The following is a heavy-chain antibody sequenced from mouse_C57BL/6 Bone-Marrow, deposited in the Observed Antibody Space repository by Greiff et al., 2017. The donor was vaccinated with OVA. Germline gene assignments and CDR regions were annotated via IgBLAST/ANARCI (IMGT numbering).Heavy chain of an antibody. CDR1: GYTFTSYW. CDR3: ARDGYYYLDY. Sequence: VQLQQPGAELVMPGASVKLSCKASGYTFTSYWMHWVKQRPGQGLEWIGEIDPSDSYTNYNQKFKGKSTLTVDKSSSTSYMQLSSLTSEDSAVYYCARDGYYYLDYWGQGTTLTVSS. J-gene: IGHJ2*01. V-gene: IGHV1-69*01. CDR2: IDPSDSYT. D-gene: IGHD2-3*01.